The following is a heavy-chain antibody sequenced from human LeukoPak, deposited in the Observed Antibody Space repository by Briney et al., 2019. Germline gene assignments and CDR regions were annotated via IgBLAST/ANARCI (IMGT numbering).Heavy chain of an antibody. CDR1: GFTFSSRS. D-gene: IGHD2-2*01. J-gene: IGHJ4*02. CDR2: ISSISSNI. CDR3: AKDPGGLGYCSSTSCVEY. Sequence: KPGGSLRLSCAASGFTFSSRSMHWVRQAPGKGPEWVASISSISSNIYYADSVKGRFTISRDNSKNTLYLQMNSLRAEDTAVYYCAKDPGGLGYCSSTSCVEYWGQGTLVTVSS. V-gene: IGHV3-21*01.